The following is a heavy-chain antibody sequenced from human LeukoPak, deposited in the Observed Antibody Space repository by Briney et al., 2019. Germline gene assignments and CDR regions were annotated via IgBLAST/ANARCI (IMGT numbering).Heavy chain of an antibody. Sequence: GGSLRLSWAASGFTFSSYAMSWVRQAPGKGLEWVSAISGSGGSTYYADSVKGRFTISRDNSKNTLYLQMNSLRAEDTALYYCSRNWGSDNWFDPWGQGTLVTVSS. CDR3: SRNWGSDNWFDP. J-gene: IGHJ5*02. CDR1: GFTFSSYA. V-gene: IGHV3-23*01. D-gene: IGHD7-27*01. CDR2: ISGSGGST.